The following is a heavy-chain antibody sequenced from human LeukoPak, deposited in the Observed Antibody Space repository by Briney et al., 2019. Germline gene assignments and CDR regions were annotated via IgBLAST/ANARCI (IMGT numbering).Heavy chain of an antibody. CDR2: INHSGST. Sequence: SETLSLTCAVYGGSFSGYYWSWIRQPPGKGLEWIGEINHSGSTNYNPSLKSRVTISVGTSKKQFSLKLNSVTAADTAVYYCARGHLTGRGYFDYWGQGTLVTVSS. J-gene: IGHJ4*02. CDR3: ARGHLTGRGYFDY. V-gene: IGHV4-34*01. CDR1: GGSFSGYY. D-gene: IGHD1-20*01.